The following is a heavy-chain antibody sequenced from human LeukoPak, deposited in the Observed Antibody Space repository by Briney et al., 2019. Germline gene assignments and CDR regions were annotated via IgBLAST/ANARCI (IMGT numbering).Heavy chain of an antibody. CDR3: ARTGNHYYYDSSGYYVFDY. CDR2: INNGGGT. J-gene: IGHJ4*02. CDR1: GGSFSGYY. Sequence: KPSETLSLTCAVYGGSFSGYYWSWIRQPPGRGRGWLGEINNGGGTNYNPSLKSRVTISVDTSKNQFSLKLSSVTAADTAVYYCARTGNHYYYDSSGYYVFDYWGQGTLVTVSS. V-gene: IGHV4-34*01. D-gene: IGHD3-22*01.